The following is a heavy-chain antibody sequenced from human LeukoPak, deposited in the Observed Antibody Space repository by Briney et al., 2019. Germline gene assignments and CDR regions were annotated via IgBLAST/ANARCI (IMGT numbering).Heavy chain of an antibody. D-gene: IGHD3-16*02. Sequence: SGGSLRLSCAAPGFTFSSYGMHWVRQAPGKGLEWVAVIWYDGSNKYYADSVKGRFTISRDNSKNTLYLQMNSLRAEDTAVYYCARDRHLYDYVWGSYRELDYWGQGTLVTVSS. V-gene: IGHV3-33*01. CDR3: ARDRHLYDYVWGSYRELDY. CDR1: GFTFSSYG. CDR2: IWYDGSNK. J-gene: IGHJ4*02.